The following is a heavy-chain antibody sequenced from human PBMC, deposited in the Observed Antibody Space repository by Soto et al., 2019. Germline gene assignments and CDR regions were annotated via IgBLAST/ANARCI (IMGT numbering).Heavy chain of an antibody. CDR3: AKDIYHLDAFDI. J-gene: IGHJ3*02. D-gene: IGHD2-2*02. CDR2: MSYDGSNE. V-gene: IGHV3-30*18. CDR1: GFIFSTYG. Sequence: PGGSLRLSCAASGFIFSTYGMHWVRHAPGKGLEWVALMSYDGSNEYYADSVKGRFTISRDNSKNTLYLQMTSLRAEDTAMYYCAKDIYHLDAFDIWGQGTMVTVSS.